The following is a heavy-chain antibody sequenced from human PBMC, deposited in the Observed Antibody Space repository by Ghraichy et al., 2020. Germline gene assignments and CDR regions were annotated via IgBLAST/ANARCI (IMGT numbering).Heavy chain of an antibody. CDR1: GFTFSSYA. CDR3: ARGSYGCYED. J-gene: IGHJ4*02. CDR2: ISTTSNSI. V-gene: IGHV3-21*01. D-gene: IGHD5-18*01. Sequence: GGSPRLSCAASGFTFSSYAMNWVRQAPGKGLEWVSSISTTSNSIYYADSVRGRFTISRDNAKNSLYLQINSLRAEDTAVYYCARGSYGCYEDWGQGTLVTVSS.